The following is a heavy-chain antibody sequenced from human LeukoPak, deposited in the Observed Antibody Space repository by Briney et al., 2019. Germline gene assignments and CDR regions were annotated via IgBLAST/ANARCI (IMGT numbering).Heavy chain of an antibody. CDR1: GFTFSSYS. CDR3: AREGRPYCSSTSCYGGFDP. J-gene: IGHJ5*02. V-gene: IGHV3-21*01. D-gene: IGHD2-2*01. Sequence: GGSLRLSCAASGFTFSSYSMNWVRQAPGKGLEWVSSISSGSGYIYYADSLKGRFTISRDNAKNSLYLQMNSLRAEDTAVYYCAREGRPYCSSTSCYGGFDPWGQGTLVTVSS. CDR2: ISSGSGYI.